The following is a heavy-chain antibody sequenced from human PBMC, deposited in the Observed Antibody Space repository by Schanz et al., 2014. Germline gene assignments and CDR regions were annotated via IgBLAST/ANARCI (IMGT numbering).Heavy chain of an antibody. Sequence: EVQLVESGGGLVQPGGSLRLSCAASTFTFSSDWMSWVRQAPGKGLEWVANIKEDGSVKDYVDSVKGRFTISRDNAKNSLCLQMTSLRAEDTAVYYCARGGPAYYFDDWGQGTLVTVSS. J-gene: IGHJ4*02. CDR1: TFTFSSDW. CDR3: ARGGPAYYFDD. V-gene: IGHV3-7*02. CDR2: IKEDGSVK.